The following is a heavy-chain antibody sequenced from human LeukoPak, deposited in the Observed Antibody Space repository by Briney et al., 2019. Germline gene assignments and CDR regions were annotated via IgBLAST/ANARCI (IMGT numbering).Heavy chain of an antibody. D-gene: IGHD5-12*01. CDR2: MYTSGST. V-gene: IGHV4-61*02. CDR3: ARERYGGYRWFDP. J-gene: IGHJ5*02. Sequence: SETLSLTCTVSGGSISSGSYCWSWIRQPAGKGLEWIGRMYTSGSTNCNPSLKSRVTISVDTSKNQFSLKLSSVTAADTAVYYCARERYGGYRWFDPWGQGTLVTVSS. CDR1: GGSISSGSYC.